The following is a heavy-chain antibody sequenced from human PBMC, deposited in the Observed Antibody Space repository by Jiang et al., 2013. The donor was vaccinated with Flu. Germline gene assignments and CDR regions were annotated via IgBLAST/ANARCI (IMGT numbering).Heavy chain of an antibody. CDR3: ARSKEADTIFGPPLFDY. Sequence: CGAEVKKPGSSVKVSCKASGGTFSSYAISWVRQAPGQGLEWMGGIIPIFGTANYAQKFQGRVTITADKSTSTAYMELSSLRSEDTAVYYCARSKEADTIFGPPLFDYWGQGTLVTVSS. D-gene: IGHD3-3*01. V-gene: IGHV1-69*06. J-gene: IGHJ4*02. CDR1: GGTFSSYA. CDR2: IIPIFGTA.